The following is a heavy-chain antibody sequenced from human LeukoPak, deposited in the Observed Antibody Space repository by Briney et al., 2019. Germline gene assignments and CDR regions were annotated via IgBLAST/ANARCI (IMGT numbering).Heavy chain of an antibody. CDR3: ASAYYGSGRWGMDV. J-gene: IGHJ6*01. CDR2: INPNSGGT. CDR1: GYTFTGYY. V-gene: IGHV1-2*02. D-gene: IGHD3-10*01. Sequence: GASVKVSCKASGYTFTGYYMHWVRQAPGQGLEWMGWINPNSGGTNYAQKFQDRVTMTRDTSISTAYMEMSRLRSDDTAVYYCASAYYGSGRWGMDVWGQGTTVTVSS.